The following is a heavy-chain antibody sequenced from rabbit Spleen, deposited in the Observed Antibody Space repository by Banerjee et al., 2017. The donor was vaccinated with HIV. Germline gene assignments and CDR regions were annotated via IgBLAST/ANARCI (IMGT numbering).Heavy chain of an antibody. V-gene: IGHV1S40*01. CDR3: ARGLHPFDL. CDR1: GVSFSSSSY. CDR2: IYNGDGST. Sequence: QSLEESGGDLVKPGASLTLTCTASGVSFSSSSYMCWVRQAPGKGLEWIGCIYNGDGSTYYASWVNGRFTASKTSSTTVTLQMTSLTAADTATYFCARGLHPFDLWGQGTLVTVS. J-gene: IGHJ3*01. D-gene: IGHD3-3*01.